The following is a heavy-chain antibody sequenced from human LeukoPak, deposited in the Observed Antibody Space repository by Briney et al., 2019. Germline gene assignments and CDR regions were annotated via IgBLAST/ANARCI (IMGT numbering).Heavy chain of an antibody. CDR3: AREGYYYDSSGYSRAGDYYGMDV. D-gene: IGHD3-22*01. V-gene: IGHV3-21*01. J-gene: IGHJ6*02. CDR2: ISSSSSYI. CDR1: GFTFSSYS. Sequence: GGSLRLSCAASGFTFSSYSMNWVRQAPGKGLEWVSSISSSSSYIYYADSVKGRFTISRDNSKNTLYLQMNSLRAEDTAVYYCAREGYYYDSSGYSRAGDYYGMDVWGQGTTVTVSS.